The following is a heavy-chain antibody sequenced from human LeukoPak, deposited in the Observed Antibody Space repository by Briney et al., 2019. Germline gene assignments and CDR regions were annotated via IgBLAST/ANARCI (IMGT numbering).Heavy chain of an antibody. CDR2: LYPRDGST. CDR1: GYTFTSNY. J-gene: IGHJ4*02. CDR3: ARDQEGFDY. V-gene: IGHV1-46*01. Sequence: ASVKVSCKASGYTFTSNYIHWVRQAPGQGLEWVGMLYPRDGSTSYAQKFQGRVTVTRDTSTSTVHMELSGLRSEDTAVYYCARDQEGFDYWGQGTLVTVSS.